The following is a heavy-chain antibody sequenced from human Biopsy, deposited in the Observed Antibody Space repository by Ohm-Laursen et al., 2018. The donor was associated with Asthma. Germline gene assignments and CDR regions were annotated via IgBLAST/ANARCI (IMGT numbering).Heavy chain of an antibody. CDR3: ARAVDYSHYYGIDV. Sequence: ASVKVSCKASGYTFNSAGITWVRQAPGQRLEWMGWISVYNGNTKVAQKLQDRVTMITDTSTSTAYMELRSLRSDDTAVYFCARAVDYSHYYGIDVWGQGTTVTVS. V-gene: IGHV1-18*01. CDR2: ISVYNGNT. CDR1: GYTFNSAG. D-gene: IGHD3-10*01. J-gene: IGHJ6*02.